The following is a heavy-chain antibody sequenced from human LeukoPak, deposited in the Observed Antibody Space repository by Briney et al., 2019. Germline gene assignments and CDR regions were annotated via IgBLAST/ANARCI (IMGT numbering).Heavy chain of an antibody. CDR3: AAALYGSGSYYTDY. D-gene: IGHD3-10*01. V-gene: IGHV1-58*02. CDR1: GYTFTGYY. CDR2: IVVGSGNT. J-gene: IGHJ4*02. Sequence: GASVKVSCKASGYTFTGYYMHWVRQAPGQGLEWIGWIVVGSGNTNYAQKFQERVTITRDMSTSTAYMELSSLRSEDTAVYYCAAALYGSGSYYTDYWGQGTLVTVSS.